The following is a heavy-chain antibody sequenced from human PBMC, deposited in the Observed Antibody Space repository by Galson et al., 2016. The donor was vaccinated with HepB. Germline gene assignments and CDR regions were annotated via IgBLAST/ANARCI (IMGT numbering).Heavy chain of an antibody. CDR2: IWYDGNE. J-gene: IGHJ4*02. D-gene: IGHD1-26*01. CDR1: GFIFSSYG. Sequence: SLRLSCAASGFIFSSYGMHWVRQAPGKGLEWVAVIWYDGNEYYADSVKGRFTISRDNSKNTLYLQMNTLRAEDTAVYYRARGRNGFGSSTDHWGQGTLVTVSS. V-gene: IGHV3-33*01. CDR3: ARGRNGFGSSTDH.